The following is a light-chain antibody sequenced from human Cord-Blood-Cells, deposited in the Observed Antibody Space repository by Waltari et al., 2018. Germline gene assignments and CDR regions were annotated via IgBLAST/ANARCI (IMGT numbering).Light chain of an antibody. V-gene: IGLV3-1*01. CDR1: QLGVDY. CDR3: QAWDSNTYV. CDR2: QDS. J-gene: IGLJ1*01. Sequence: SYELTQPPSVSVSPGQTASITCCGGQLGVDYACWYQQKPGQSPVLVIYQDSKRPSGIPERFAGYHCVSTATLTISGTQAMDEADYYCQAWDSNTYVFVPRTKVTVL.